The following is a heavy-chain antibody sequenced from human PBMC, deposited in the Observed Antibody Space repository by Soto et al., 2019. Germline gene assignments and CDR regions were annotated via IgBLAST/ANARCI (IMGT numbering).Heavy chain of an antibody. V-gene: IGHV4-39*01. CDR1: GGSITSSNYY. J-gene: IGHJ4*02. D-gene: IGHD3-22*01. Sequence: KASETLSLTCTVSGGSITSSNYYWGWIRQPPGKGLEWIGTMYYTGSTYYNPSLRSRVTISIDTSKNQFSLKLNSVTAADTAVYYCARASNYYDGSGFSRNFDYWGQGTQVTVSS. CDR3: ARASNYYDGSGFSRNFDY. CDR2: MYYTGST.